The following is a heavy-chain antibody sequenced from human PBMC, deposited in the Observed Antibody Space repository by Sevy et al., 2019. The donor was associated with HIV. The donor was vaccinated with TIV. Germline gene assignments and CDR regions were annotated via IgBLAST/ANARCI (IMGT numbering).Heavy chain of an antibody. CDR2: IYPGDSDT. D-gene: IGHD5-18*01. Sequence: GESLKISCKGSGYNFNNYWIGWVRQMPGKGLEWMGIIYPGDSDTRYSPSFQGQVTISADKSVNTAYLQWNSLKASDTAMYYCARQQYSYSQVDYWGQGTLLTVSS. V-gene: IGHV5-51*01. J-gene: IGHJ4*02. CDR1: GYNFNNYW. CDR3: ARQQYSYSQVDY.